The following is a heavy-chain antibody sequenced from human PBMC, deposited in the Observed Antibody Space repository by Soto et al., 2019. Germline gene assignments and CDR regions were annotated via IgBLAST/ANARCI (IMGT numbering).Heavy chain of an antibody. CDR2: ISSSGGDT. Sequence: GGSLRLSCAASGFTFSSYAMSWVRQAPGKGLEWVSGISSSGGDTPYADSVKGRFTISRDNSKNTLYLQMSNLRAEDTAVYFCATKTAGRRPFDYWGQGTLVTVSS. J-gene: IGHJ4*02. CDR3: ATKTAGRRPFDY. V-gene: IGHV3-23*01. CDR1: GFTFSSYA. D-gene: IGHD6-13*01.